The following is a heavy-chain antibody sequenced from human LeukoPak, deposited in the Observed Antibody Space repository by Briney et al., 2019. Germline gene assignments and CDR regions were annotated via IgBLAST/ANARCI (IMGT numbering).Heavy chain of an antibody. J-gene: IGHJ4*02. D-gene: IGHD3-10*01. CDR3: ASGEINRFDY. CDR2: IYYSGST. Sequence: PSQTLSLTCTVSGGSISSGGYSWSWIRQHPGKGLEWIGYIYYSGSTYYNPSLKSRVTISVDTSKNQFSLKLSSVTAADTAVYYCASGEINRFDYWGQGTLVTVSS. V-gene: IGHV4-31*03. CDR1: GGSISSGGYS.